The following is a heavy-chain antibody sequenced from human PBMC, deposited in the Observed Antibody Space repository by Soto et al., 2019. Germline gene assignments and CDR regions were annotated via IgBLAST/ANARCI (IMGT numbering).Heavy chain of an antibody. CDR3: ARDRVGLDY. V-gene: IGHV3-48*02. CDR1: GFTFSNYN. J-gene: IGHJ4*02. Sequence: EVQLVESGGGLVQPGGSRKLSCAASGFTFSNYNMNWVRQAPGKGLEWLAYISTTRTTIYYADSVKGRFTIARDNVKSSLYLYMNSLRDEDRAVYYCARDRVGLDYWGQGTLVTVSS. D-gene: IGHD3-16*01. CDR2: ISTTRTTI.